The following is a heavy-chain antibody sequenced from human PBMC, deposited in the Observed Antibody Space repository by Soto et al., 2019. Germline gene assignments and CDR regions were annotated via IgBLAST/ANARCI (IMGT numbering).Heavy chain of an antibody. J-gene: IGHJ4*02. CDR2: IFSSGST. Sequence: SETLSLTCTVSGGSINTFCWSWVRQPAGKGLEWTGRIFSSGSTSFNPSLESRVAMSVDTSKNHFSLNLSSVTAADMAVYYCAREGSYSAYNFAHGIQLWSFDFWGQGALVTVSS. CDR3: AREGSYSAYNFAHGIQLWSFDF. CDR1: GGSINTFC. V-gene: IGHV4-4*07. D-gene: IGHD5-12*01.